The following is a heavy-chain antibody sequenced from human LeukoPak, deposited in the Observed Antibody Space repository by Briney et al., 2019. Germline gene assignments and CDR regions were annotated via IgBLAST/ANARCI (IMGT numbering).Heavy chain of an antibody. CDR2: MYHRGST. J-gene: IGHJ6*03. V-gene: IGHV4-4*02. CDR3: ARGYYYYYTDV. CDR1: GRSICSSHW. Sequence: SETLSLTCAVSGRSICSSHWWSWVSQTPGKGLEWIGEMYHRGSTNYNPCHKSRDPVSVDKTKNQFSLKLSSVTAADTAVYYCARGYYYYYTDVWGKGETVTVSS.